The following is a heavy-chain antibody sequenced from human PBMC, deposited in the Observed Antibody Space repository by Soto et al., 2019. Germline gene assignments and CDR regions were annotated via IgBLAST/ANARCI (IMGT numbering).Heavy chain of an antibody. D-gene: IGHD6-19*01. V-gene: IGHV4-59*02. CDR3: ASAMQAGSTHYFQP. J-gene: IGHJ1*01. CDR2: TAYTGNT. CDR1: GVSVTSYH. Sequence: WETLSLTCVVSGVSVTSYHWSCIRQFPGKCLEWIAYTAYTGNTNYNASLKSRVTISIDTTKNQLSLKLTCMTAADTAVYYCASAMQAGSTHYFQPLGQGTLVTVSS.